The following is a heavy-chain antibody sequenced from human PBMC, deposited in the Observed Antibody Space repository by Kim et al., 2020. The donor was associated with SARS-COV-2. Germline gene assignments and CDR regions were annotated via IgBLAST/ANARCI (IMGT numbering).Heavy chain of an antibody. CDR1: GGSFNDFA. Sequence: SVKVSCKASGGSFNDFAVTWVRQAPGVGLEWMGGTLPLLEIVDYAQKFQDRVSIFADPTTNTAYMELSSLRSEDTAVYYCAGFGTDCTAGVCSQVNYWGHGTPVAVSS. CDR3: AGFGTDCTAGVCSQVNY. V-gene: IGHV1-69*10. J-gene: IGHJ4*01. D-gene: IGHD2-8*02. CDR2: TLPLLEIV.